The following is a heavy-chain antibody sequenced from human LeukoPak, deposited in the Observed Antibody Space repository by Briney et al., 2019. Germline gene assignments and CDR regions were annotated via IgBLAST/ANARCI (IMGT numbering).Heavy chain of an antibody. Sequence: TGGSLRLSCAASGFTFTTYAMNWVRQAPGKGLEWVSLISDNGNKTYYADSVKGRFTISRDNSKNTLHLQMNSLRAEDTAVYYCAKASRGSWYSSCDYWSQGTLVTVSS. CDR1: GFTFTTYA. D-gene: IGHD2-15*01. V-gene: IGHV3-23*01. CDR2: ISDNGNKT. J-gene: IGHJ4*02. CDR3: AKASRGSWYSSCDY.